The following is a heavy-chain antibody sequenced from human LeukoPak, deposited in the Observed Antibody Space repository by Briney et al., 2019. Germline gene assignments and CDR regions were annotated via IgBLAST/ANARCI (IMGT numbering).Heavy chain of an antibody. Sequence: GVLRLSCAASGFTFSSYAMSWVRQAPGKGLEWVSAISGSGGSTYYADSVKGRFTISRDNAKNSLYLQMNSLRDEDTAVYYCARPLEGYWGQGTLVTVSS. V-gene: IGHV3-23*01. J-gene: IGHJ4*02. CDR1: GFTFSSYA. CDR2: ISGSGGST. CDR3: ARPLEGY.